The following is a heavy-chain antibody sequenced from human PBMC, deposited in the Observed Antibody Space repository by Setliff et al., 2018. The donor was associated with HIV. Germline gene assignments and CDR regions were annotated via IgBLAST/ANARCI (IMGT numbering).Heavy chain of an antibody. CDR3: ARGPGHDSSGYYYDYYYMDA. J-gene: IGHJ6*03. CDR2: IYYSGST. V-gene: IGHV4-31*03. D-gene: IGHD3-22*01. Sequence: SETLSLTCTVSGGSISSGGYYWSWIRQQPGKGLEWIGYIYYSGSTYYNPSLKSRVTISVDTSKNQFSLKLSFVTAADTAVYYCARGPGHDSSGYYYDYYYMDAWGKGTTVTVSS. CDR1: GGSISSGGYY.